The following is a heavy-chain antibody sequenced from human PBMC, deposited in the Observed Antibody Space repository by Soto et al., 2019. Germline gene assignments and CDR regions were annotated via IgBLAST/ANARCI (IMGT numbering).Heavy chain of an antibody. Sequence: ASVKVSCKASGYTFASYAISWMRQAPGQGLEWMGWINTYNGNTNHAQKFQGRVSMTTDTSTTSVYMDLRSLSSDGTAVYYCARDRSTHDYWGQGTLVTVSS. V-gene: IGHV1-18*01. CDR2: INTYNGNT. CDR3: ARDRSTHDY. D-gene: IGHD1-1*01. J-gene: IGHJ4*02. CDR1: GYTFASYA.